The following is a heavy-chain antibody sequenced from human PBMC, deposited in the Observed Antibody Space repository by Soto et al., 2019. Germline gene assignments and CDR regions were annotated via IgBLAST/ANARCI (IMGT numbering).Heavy chain of an antibody. V-gene: IGHV1-46*01. J-gene: IGHJ6*02. CDR2: INPSGGST. D-gene: IGHD3-9*01. Sequence: ASVKVSCKASGYTFTSNYMQWVRQAPGQGLEWMGIINPSGGSTSYAQKFQGRVTMTRDTSTSTVYMELSSLRSEDTAVYYCARDKQELSYDILTGYYRAIYYYYGMDVWGQGTTVTSP. CDR3: ARDKQELSYDILTGYYRAIYYYYGMDV. CDR1: GYTFTSNY.